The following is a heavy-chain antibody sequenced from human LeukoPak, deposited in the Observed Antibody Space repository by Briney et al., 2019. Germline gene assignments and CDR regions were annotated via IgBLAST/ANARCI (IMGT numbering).Heavy chain of an antibody. CDR3: ARSLRYFHSTYYYMDV. D-gene: IGHD3-9*01. CDR1: GYTFTSYG. Sequence: ASVKVSCKASGYTFTSYGISWVRQAPGQGLEWMGWISAYNGNTNYAQKLQGRVTMTTDTSTSTAYMELRSLRSDDTAVYYCARSLRYFHSTYYYMDVWGKGTTVTVSS. V-gene: IGHV1-18*01. J-gene: IGHJ6*03. CDR2: ISAYNGNT.